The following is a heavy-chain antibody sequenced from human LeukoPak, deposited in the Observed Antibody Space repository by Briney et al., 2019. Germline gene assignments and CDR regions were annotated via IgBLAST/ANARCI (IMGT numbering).Heavy chain of an antibody. Sequence: NTSQTLSLTCTASGGSISSGSYYWSWIRQPPGKGLEWIGYIYYSGSTNYNPSLKSRVTISVDTSKDQFSLKLSSVTAADTAVYYCARGLFYDILTGNPFDIWGQGTMVTVSS. CDR3: ARGLFYDILTGNPFDI. D-gene: IGHD3-9*01. J-gene: IGHJ3*02. CDR2: IYYSGST. CDR1: GGSISSGSYY. V-gene: IGHV4-61*01.